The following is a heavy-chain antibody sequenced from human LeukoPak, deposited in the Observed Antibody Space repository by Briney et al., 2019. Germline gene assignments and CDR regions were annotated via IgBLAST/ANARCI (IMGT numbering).Heavy chain of an antibody. Sequence: GESLKISCKGSGYSFTSYWIGWVRQMPGKGLEWMGIIYPGDSDTRYSPSFQGQVTISADKSISTAYLQWSSLKASDTAIYYCARLPSGMTTYYYYMDVWGKGTTVTVSS. V-gene: IGHV5-51*01. J-gene: IGHJ6*03. CDR1: GYSFTSYW. CDR2: IYPGDSDT. CDR3: ARLPSGMTTYYYYMDV. D-gene: IGHD4-11*01.